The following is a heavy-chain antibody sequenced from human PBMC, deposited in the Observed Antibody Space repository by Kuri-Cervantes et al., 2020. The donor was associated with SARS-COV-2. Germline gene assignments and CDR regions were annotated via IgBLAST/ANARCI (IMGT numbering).Heavy chain of an antibody. Sequence: GGSLRLSCGASGFSLTNYAIHWVRQAPGKGLEWVSVIWYDGKNEYYAGSVKGRFNTSRDTSKNTVSLHMNSLRAEDTAMYYCATGAANSYMDVWGRGTTVTGSS. CDR1: GFSLTNYA. D-gene: IGHD3-10*01. CDR2: IWYDGKNE. CDR3: ATGAANSYMDV. V-gene: IGHV3-33*08. J-gene: IGHJ6*03.